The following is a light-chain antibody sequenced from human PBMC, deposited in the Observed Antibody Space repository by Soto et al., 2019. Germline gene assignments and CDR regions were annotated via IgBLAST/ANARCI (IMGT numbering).Light chain of an antibody. CDR2: KAS. V-gene: IGKV1-5*03. CDR1: QRILTW. CDR3: QQYNSYSPYT. Sequence: DIQMTPSPSTLSASVGDRVTITCRASQRILTWVAWFQQKPGKPPKLLIYKASTLHTGVPSRFSGSGSGAEFTLTISNLQPDDFATYYCQQYNSYSPYTFGQGTRVEIK. J-gene: IGKJ2*01.